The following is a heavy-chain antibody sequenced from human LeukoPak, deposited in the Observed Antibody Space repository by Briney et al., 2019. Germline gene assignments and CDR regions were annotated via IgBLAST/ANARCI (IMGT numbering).Heavy chain of an antibody. V-gene: IGHV3-53*01. Sequence: GGSLRLSCAVSGFTVSSNYMSWVRQAPGKGLEWVSVIYSGGSTYYADSVKGRFTLSRDNSKNTLYLQMTSLRAEDTAVYYCARRDAAYCGGDCYWGSDYWGQGTLVTVSS. CDR1: GFTVSSNY. CDR3: ARRDAAYCGGDCYWGSDY. CDR2: IYSGGST. D-gene: IGHD2-21*01. J-gene: IGHJ4*02.